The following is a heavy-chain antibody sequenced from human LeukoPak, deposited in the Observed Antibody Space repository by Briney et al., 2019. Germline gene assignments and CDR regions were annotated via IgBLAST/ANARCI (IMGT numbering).Heavy chain of an antibody. D-gene: IGHD3-9*01. J-gene: IGHJ4*02. CDR2: ISSSSSYI. V-gene: IGHV3-21*01. Sequence: GRSLRLSCAASGFTFSSYSMNWVRQAPGKGLEWVSSISSSSSYIYYADSVKGRFTISRDNAKNSLYLQMNSLRAEDTAVYYCARAVRDILTGYYLDYWGQGTLVTVSS. CDR1: GFTFSSYS. CDR3: ARAVRDILTGYYLDY.